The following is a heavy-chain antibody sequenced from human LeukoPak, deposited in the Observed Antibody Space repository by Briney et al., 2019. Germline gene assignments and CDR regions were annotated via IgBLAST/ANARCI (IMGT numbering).Heavy chain of an antibody. CDR1: GFTFGGYG. V-gene: IGHV3-33*01. D-gene: IGHD1-14*01. J-gene: IGHJ4*02. CDR2: IAYDGSRA. Sequence: GGSLRLSCAGPGFTFGGYGMHWFRQTPGKGLEWVAVIAYDGSRAFYADSVKGRFTISRDNSKNTMSVQMDDLRAEDTAVYYCTRYKNAHFDYWGQGTLVTVSS. CDR3: TRYKNAHFDY.